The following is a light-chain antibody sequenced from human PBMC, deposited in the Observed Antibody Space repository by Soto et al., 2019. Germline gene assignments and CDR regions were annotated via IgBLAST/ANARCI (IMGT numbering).Light chain of an antibody. CDR1: NIGSQS. V-gene: IGLV3-21*04. CDR3: QGCDISSDHPVV. Sequence: SYELTQPPSVSVAPGKTARITCGGNNIGSQSVHWYQQKPGQAPVLVIYYDSDRPSGIPGRFSGSNSGNTATLTISRGEAGDEADYYCQGCDISSDHPVVFGGGTKLTVL. J-gene: IGLJ2*01. CDR2: YDS.